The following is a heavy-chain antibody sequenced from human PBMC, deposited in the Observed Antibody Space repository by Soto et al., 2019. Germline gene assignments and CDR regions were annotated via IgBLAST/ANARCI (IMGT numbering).Heavy chain of an antibody. V-gene: IGHV1-18*01. D-gene: IGHD2-15*01. CDR1: GYTFTSYG. CDR2: ISAYNGNT. CDR3: ARTFGYCSGGSCYLLDYYYYGMDV. Sequence: QVQLVQSGAEVKKPGASVKVSCKASGYTFTSYGISWVRQAPGQGLEWMGWISAYNGNTNYAQKLQGRVTMTTDTSTSTAYMELRSLRSDDTAVYYCARTFGYCSGGSCYLLDYYYYGMDVWGQGTTVTVSS. J-gene: IGHJ6*02.